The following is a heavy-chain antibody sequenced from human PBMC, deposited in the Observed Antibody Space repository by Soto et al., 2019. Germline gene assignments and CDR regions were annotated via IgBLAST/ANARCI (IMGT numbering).Heavy chain of an antibody. CDR2: ISGSADST. D-gene: IGHD1-26*01. V-gene: IGHV3-23*01. Sequence: EVQLLESGGGLVQPGGSLRLSCAASGFTFSSYAMTWVRQAPGKGLEWVSAISGSADSTHYADSVKGRSIISRDNSKTTLSMQISNLRAEDTAVYYCARVSLGASTFADYSYYGMDVWGQGTTVTVSS. J-gene: IGHJ6*02. CDR3: ARVSLGASTFADYSYYGMDV. CDR1: GFTFSSYA.